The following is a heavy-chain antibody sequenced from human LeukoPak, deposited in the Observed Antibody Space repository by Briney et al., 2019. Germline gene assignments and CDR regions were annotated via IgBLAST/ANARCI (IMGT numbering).Heavy chain of an antibody. Sequence: GGSLRLSCAASGVTFSSLAMHWVRQAPGKGLEWVAVISHHGSDQYYADSVKGRFTISRDRSKNMLYLQMNILRAEDTAVYYCAKEGIDGSDYDLDYWGQGTLVSVSS. CDR3: AKEGIDGSDYDLDY. V-gene: IGHV3-30*04. J-gene: IGHJ4*02. CDR2: ISHHGSDQ. D-gene: IGHD5-12*01. CDR1: GVTFSSLA.